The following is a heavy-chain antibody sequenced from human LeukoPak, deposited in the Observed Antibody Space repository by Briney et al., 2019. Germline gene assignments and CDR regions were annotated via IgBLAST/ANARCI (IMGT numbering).Heavy chain of an antibody. J-gene: IGHJ5*02. D-gene: IGHD2-21*02. Sequence: SETLSLTCAVSGFSIRIGYYWGWIRQSPGKGLEWIGSIFHSGDTYYNPSLKSRVTMSVDTSKNQFSLRLTSVTAADTAVYYCARIAVTAGRHTWFDPWGQGALVTVFS. CDR3: ARIAVTAGRHTWFDP. CDR2: IFHSGDT. CDR1: GFSIRIGYY. V-gene: IGHV4-38-2*01.